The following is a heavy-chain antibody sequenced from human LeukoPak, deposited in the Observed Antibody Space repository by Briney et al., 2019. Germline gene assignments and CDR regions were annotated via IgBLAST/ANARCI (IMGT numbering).Heavy chain of an antibody. V-gene: IGHV5-51*01. Sequence: GESLKISCKGSGYSFTSYWIGWVRQMPGKGLEWMGIIYPGDSDTRYSPSFQGQVTISADKSISTAYLQWSSLKASATAMYYCARHHGGYCSSSSSWGGDYYYYGMDVWGQGTTVTVSS. D-gene: IGHD2-15*01. J-gene: IGHJ6*02. CDR2: IYPGDSDT. CDR1: GYSFTSYW. CDR3: ARHHGGYCSSSSSWGGDYYYYGMDV.